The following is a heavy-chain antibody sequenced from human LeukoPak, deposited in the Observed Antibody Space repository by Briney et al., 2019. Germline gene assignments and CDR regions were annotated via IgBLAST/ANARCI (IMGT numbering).Heavy chain of an antibody. CDR2: IKSKTYGGTT. CDR1: GFTFSNAW. CDR3: TTEGYGDAFDI. V-gene: IGHV3-15*07. Sequence: GGSLRLSCAASGFTFSNAWMNWVRQAPGKGLEWVGRIKSKTYGGTTDYAAPVKGRFTISRDDSKKTLYLQMSSLKTEDTAVYYCTTEGYGDAFDIWGQGTMVTVSS. J-gene: IGHJ3*02. D-gene: IGHD5-18*01.